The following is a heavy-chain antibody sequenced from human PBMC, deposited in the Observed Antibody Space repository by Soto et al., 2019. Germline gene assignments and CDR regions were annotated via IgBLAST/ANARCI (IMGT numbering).Heavy chain of an antibody. J-gene: IGHJ6*03. V-gene: IGHV3-73*01. CDR3: TSQSGLLNYYYYYMDV. Sequence: GGSLRLSCAASGFTFSGSAMHWVRQASGKGLEWVGRIRSKANSYATAYAASVKGRFTISRDDSKNTAYLQMNSLKTEDTAVYYCTSQSGLLNYYYYYMDVWGKGTTVTVSS. D-gene: IGHD2-15*01. CDR1: GFTFSGSA. CDR2: IRSKANSYAT.